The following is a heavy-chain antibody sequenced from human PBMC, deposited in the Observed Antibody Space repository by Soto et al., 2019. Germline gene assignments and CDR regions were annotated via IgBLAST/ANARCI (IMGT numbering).Heavy chain of an antibody. Sequence: QVQLVQSGPDLKRPGASMKVSCKASGYTFTSYGISWVRQAPGQGHEWMAWISPLKGRTQYSQKAQGRVTLSTDTSSNTAYMEMTTLRVDDTAVYYCAMDYGDRPEYFKHWGQGTLVTVS. CDR1: GYTFTSYG. CDR2: ISPLKGRT. CDR3: AMDYGDRPEYFKH. J-gene: IGHJ1*01. D-gene: IGHD4-17*01. V-gene: IGHV1-18*04.